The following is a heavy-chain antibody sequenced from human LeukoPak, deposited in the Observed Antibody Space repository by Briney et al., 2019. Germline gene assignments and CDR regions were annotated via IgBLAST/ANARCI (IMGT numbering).Heavy chain of an antibody. V-gene: IGHV3-48*01. CDR1: GFTFSSYS. D-gene: IGHD3-16*01. Sequence: GGSLRLSCAASGFTFSSYSMNWVRQAPGKGLEWVSYISSSSSTIYYADSVKGRFTISRDNAKNSLYLQMNSLGAEDTAVYYCARVGGGMYYYYYMDVWGKGTTVTVSS. J-gene: IGHJ6*03. CDR2: ISSSSSTI. CDR3: ARVGGGMYYYYYMDV.